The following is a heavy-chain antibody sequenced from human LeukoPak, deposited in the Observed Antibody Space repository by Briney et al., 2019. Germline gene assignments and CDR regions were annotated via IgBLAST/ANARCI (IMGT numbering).Heavy chain of an antibody. CDR2: ISGSGGST. Sequence: GGSLRLSCAASGFTFSSYAMSWVRQAPGKGLEWVSAISGSGGSTYYADSVKGRFTISRDNSKNTLYLQMNSLRAEDTAVYYCAKCGGFTMVRGVIRPSNYWGQGPLVTVS. J-gene: IGHJ4*02. D-gene: IGHD3-10*01. CDR3: AKCGGFTMVRGVIRPSNY. V-gene: IGHV3-23*01. CDR1: GFTFSSYA.